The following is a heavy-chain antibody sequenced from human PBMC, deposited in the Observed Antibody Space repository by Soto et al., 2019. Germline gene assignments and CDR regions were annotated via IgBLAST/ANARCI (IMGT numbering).Heavy chain of an antibody. CDR2: IYYSGST. J-gene: IGHJ5*02. CDR1: GGSISSSSYY. D-gene: IGHD3-3*02. Sequence: SETLSLTCTVSGGSISSSSYYWGWIRQPPGKGLEWIGSIYYSGSTYYNPSLESRVTISVDTSKNQFSLKLSSVTAADTAVYYCASPKMAFYNWFDPWGQGTLVTVSS. CDR3: ASPKMAFYNWFDP. V-gene: IGHV4-39*01.